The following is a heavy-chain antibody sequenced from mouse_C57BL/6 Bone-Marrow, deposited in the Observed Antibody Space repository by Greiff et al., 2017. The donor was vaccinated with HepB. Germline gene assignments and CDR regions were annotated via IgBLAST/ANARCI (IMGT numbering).Heavy chain of an antibody. Sequence: DVQLQESGPELVKPGDSVKISCKASGYSFTGYFMNWVMQSHGKSLEWIGRINPYNGDTFYNQKFKGKATLTVDKSSSTAHMELRSLTSEDSAVYYCARHSNYDWFAYWGQGTLVTVSA. CDR2: INPYNGDT. J-gene: IGHJ3*01. D-gene: IGHD2-5*01. CDR1: GYSFTGYF. V-gene: IGHV1-20*01. CDR3: ARHSNYDWFAY.